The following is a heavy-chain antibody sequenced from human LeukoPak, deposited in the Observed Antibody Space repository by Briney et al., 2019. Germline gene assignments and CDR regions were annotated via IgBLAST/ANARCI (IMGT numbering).Heavy chain of an antibody. Sequence: GGSLRLSCAASGFTFSSYGMHWVRQAPGKGLEGVAFIRYDGSNKYYADSVKGRFTISRDNSKNTLYLQMNSLRAGDTAVYYCAKDSGILWFGEGGGAEYFQHWGQGTLVTVSS. CDR2: IRYDGSNK. CDR1: GFTFSSYG. J-gene: IGHJ1*01. V-gene: IGHV3-30*02. CDR3: AKDSGILWFGEGGGAEYFQH. D-gene: IGHD3-10*01.